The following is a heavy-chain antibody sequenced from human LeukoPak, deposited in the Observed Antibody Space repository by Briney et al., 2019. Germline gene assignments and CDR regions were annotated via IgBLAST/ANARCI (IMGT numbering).Heavy chain of an antibody. Sequence: GGSLRLSCAASGFTFSSYGMHWVRQAPGKGLEWVAFIPSDGSKIYYADSVKGRFTISRDNSKNAVYLQMNSLRAEDTAVYYCVKDTRTKSQFDYWGQGTLVTVSS. CDR1: GFTFSSYG. CDR3: VKDTRTKSQFDY. D-gene: IGHD2-8*01. J-gene: IGHJ4*02. V-gene: IGHV3-30*02. CDR2: IPSDGSKI.